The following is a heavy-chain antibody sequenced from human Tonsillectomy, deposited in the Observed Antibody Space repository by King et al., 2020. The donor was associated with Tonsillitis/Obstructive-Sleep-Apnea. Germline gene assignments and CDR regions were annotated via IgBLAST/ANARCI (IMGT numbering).Heavy chain of an antibody. Sequence: VQLVESGGGLVQPGGSLRLSCSASGFTFSSPSMHWFRQAPGKGGQYVSAICSNGDRISYADSGKGRFTISRDNSKKTLCLQMSSLSAEDTAVYYCVKESAGLADYWGQGTLVTVSS. CDR1: GFTFSSPS. D-gene: IGHD3-16*01. J-gene: IGHJ4*02. V-gene: IGHV3-64D*06. CDR2: ICSNGDRI. CDR3: VKESAGLADY.